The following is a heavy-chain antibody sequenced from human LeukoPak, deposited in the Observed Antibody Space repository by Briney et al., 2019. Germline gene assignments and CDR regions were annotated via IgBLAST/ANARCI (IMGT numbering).Heavy chain of an antibody. J-gene: IGHJ4*02. CDR2: INSDGSST. D-gene: IGHD2-8*02. CDR3: ASQSLYWVFDY. CDR1: GFTFSSYW. V-gene: IGHV3-74*01. Sequence: GGSLRLSCAASGFTFSSYWMHWVRQAPGKGLVWVSRINSDGSSTSYADSVKGRFTISRDNAKNTLYLQMNSLRAEDTAVYYCASQSLYWVFDYWGQGTLVTVSS.